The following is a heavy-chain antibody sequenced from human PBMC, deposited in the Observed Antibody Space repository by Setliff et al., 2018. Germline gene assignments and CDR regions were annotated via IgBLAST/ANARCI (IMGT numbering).Heavy chain of an antibody. CDR3: ARITMIPGGAVDI. V-gene: IGHV5-51*01. CDR1: GYRFTSYW. CDR2: IXPGTSDT. Sequence: PGESLKISCKVSGYRFTSYWIGWVRQMPGKGLEWMGIIXPGTSDTRYSPXXQGQVTISADKSISTAYLQWGSLKASDTAMYYCARITMIPGGAVDIWGQGTMVTVS. D-gene: IGHD3-22*01. J-gene: IGHJ3*02.